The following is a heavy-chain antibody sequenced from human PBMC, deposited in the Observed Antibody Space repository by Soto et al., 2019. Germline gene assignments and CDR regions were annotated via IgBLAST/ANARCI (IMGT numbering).Heavy chain of an antibody. V-gene: IGHV1-18*04. J-gene: IGHJ5*02. CDR2: ISAYNGNT. D-gene: IGHD6-6*01. Sequence: QVQLVQSGAEVKKPGASVKVSCKASGYTFTSYGISWVRQAPGQGLEWMGWISAYNGNTNYAQKLQGRVTMTTDTSTSTAHMELRSLRSDDTAVYYCAVFIAARPGVRWFDPWGQGTLVTVSS. CDR3: AVFIAARPGVRWFDP. CDR1: GYTFTSYG.